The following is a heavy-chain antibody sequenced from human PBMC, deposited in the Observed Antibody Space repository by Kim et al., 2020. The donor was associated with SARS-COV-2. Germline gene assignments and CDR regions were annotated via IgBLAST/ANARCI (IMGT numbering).Heavy chain of an antibody. D-gene: IGHD6-19*01. Sequence: KLQGRVTSTADESTSTAYMELSSLRSEDTAVYYCARERSSARAVADAFDYWGQGTLVTVSS. V-gene: IGHV1-69*01. J-gene: IGHJ4*02. CDR3: ARERSSARAVADAFDY.